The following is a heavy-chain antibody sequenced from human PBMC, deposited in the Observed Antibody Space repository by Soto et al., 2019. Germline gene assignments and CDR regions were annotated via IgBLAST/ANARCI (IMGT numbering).Heavy chain of an antibody. J-gene: IGHJ3*02. CDR1: GYTFTSYG. Sequence: ASVKVSCKASGYTFTSYGIRWVRQAPGQGLEWMGWISAYNGNTNYAQKLQGRVTMTTDTSTRTAYMELRSLRSDGTAVYYCAREAGWGVIPTWAFDIWGQGTMVTVSS. CDR2: ISAYNGNT. CDR3: AREAGWGVIPTWAFDI. V-gene: IGHV1-18*01. D-gene: IGHD3-10*01.